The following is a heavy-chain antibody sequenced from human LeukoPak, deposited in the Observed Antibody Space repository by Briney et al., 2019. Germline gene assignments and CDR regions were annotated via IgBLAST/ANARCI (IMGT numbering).Heavy chain of an antibody. D-gene: IGHD5-24*01. V-gene: IGHV3-53*01. CDR1: GFTVSSNY. J-gene: IGHJ3*02. CDR2: IYSGGGT. Sequence: PGGSLRLSCAASGFTVSSNYMSWVRQAPGKGLEWVSVIYSGGGTYYADSVKGRFTISRDNSKNTLYLQMNSLRAEDTAVYYCASDLNSRDGYHPQRGDAFDIWGQGTMVTVSS. CDR3: ASDLNSRDGYHPQRGDAFDI.